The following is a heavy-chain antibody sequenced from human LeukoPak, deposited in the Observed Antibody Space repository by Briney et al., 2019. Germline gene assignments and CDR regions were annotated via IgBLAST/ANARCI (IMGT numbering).Heavy chain of an antibody. D-gene: IGHD6-19*01. J-gene: IGHJ4*02. CDR3: ARDSSSGWSYFDY. Sequence: PSETLSLTCAVYGGSFSGYYWSWIRQPPGKGLEWIGEINHSGSTNYNPSLKSRVTISVDTSKNQFSLKLSSVTAADTAVYYCARDSSSGWSYFDYWGQGTLVTVSS. CDR2: INHSGST. V-gene: IGHV4-34*01. CDR1: GGSFSGYY.